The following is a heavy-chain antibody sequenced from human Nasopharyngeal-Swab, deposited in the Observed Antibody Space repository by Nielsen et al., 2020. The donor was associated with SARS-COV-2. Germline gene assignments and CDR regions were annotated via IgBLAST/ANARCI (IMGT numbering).Heavy chain of an antibody. CDR3: ARRAYCSGGSCYSPYYYDMDV. Sequence: GESLKISCTGSGYSFTSYWISWVRQMPGKGLEWMWRIDPSDSYTNYSPSFQGHVTISADKSISTAYLQWSSLKASDTAMYYCARRAYCSGGSCYSPYYYDMDVWGKGTTVTVSS. D-gene: IGHD2-15*01. V-gene: IGHV5-10-1*01. CDR2: IDPSDSYT. J-gene: IGHJ6*03. CDR1: GYSFTSYW.